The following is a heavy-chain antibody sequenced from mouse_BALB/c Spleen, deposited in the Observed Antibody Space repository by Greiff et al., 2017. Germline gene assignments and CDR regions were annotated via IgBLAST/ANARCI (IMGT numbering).Heavy chain of an antibody. CDR1: GFSLTSYG. V-gene: IGHV2-9*02. Sequence: VKLMESGPGLVAPSQSLSITCTVSGFSLTSYGVHWVRQPPGKGLEWLGVIWAGGSTNYNSALMSRLSISKDNSKSQVFLKMNSLQTDDTAMYYCARDRSYGNLRAMDYWGQGTSVTVSS. J-gene: IGHJ4*01. CDR2: IWAGGST. CDR3: ARDRSYGNLRAMDY. D-gene: IGHD2-1*01.